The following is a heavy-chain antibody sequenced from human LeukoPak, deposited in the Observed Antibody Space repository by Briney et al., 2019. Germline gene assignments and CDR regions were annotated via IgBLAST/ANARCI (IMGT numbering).Heavy chain of an antibody. J-gene: IGHJ6*02. V-gene: IGHV4-34*01. CDR3: ARDRRYGSGSYYVVGMDV. Sequence: SETLSLTCAVYAGSFSGYYWSWIRQPPGKGLEWIGEINHSGSTNYNPSLKSRVTISVDTSKNQFSLKLSSVAAADTAVYYCARDRRYGSGSYYVVGMDVWGQGTTVTVSS. D-gene: IGHD3-10*01. CDR2: INHSGST. CDR1: AGSFSGYY.